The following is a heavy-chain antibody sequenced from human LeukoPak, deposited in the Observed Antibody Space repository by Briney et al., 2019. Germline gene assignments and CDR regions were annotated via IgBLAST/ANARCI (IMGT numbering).Heavy chain of an antibody. J-gene: IGHJ6*03. CDR1: GGSISTYY. CDR2: IYTSGST. D-gene: IGHD3-22*01. CDR3: VRVIGAPNYYYYMDV. Sequence: PSETLSLTCTVSGGSISTYYWSWIRQPAGKGLEWIGRIYTSGSTNYNPSLKSRVTMSVDTSKNQFSLKLSSVTAADTVVYYCVRVIGAPNYYYYMDVWGKGTTVTVSS. V-gene: IGHV4-4*07.